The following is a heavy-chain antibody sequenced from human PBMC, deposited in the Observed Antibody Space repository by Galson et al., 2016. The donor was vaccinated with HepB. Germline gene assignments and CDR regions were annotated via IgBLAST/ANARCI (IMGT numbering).Heavy chain of an antibody. J-gene: IGHJ4*02. CDR3: AREASSWSHFDY. V-gene: IGHV3-33*01. D-gene: IGHD6-13*01. Sequence: SLRLSCAASGFTFSNYGMHWVRQAPGKGLEWVALIWNDGSNRYYADSVKGRFTISRDNAKNSLYLQMNSLRAEDTAIYYCAREASSWSHFDYWGQGTLVTVSS. CDR2: IWNDGSNR. CDR1: GFTFSNYG.